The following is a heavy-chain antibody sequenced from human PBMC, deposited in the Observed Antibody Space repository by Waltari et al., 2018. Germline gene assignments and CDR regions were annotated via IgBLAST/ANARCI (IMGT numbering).Heavy chain of an antibody. J-gene: IGHJ4*02. CDR3: VKDPGGDGFDY. CDR2: ISSNGGST. V-gene: IGHV3-64D*06. Sequence: EVQLVESGGGLVQPGGSLRLSCSASGFTLSSYARHWVRQAPGKGMEYGSAISSNGGSTDYADSVKGRFTISRDNSKNTLYLQMSSLRAEDTAVYYCVKDPGGDGFDYWGQGTLVTVSS. CDR1: GFTLSSYA. D-gene: IGHD3-16*01.